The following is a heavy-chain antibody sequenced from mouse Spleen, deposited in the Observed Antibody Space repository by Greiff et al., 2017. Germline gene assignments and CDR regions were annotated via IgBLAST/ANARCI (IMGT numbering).Heavy chain of an antibody. D-gene: IGHD2-4*01. J-gene: IGHJ1*01. CDR2: INPSSGYT. V-gene: IGHV1-4*01. CDR3: ARPYDYGPFDV. Sequence: QVQLQQSGAELARPGASVKMSCKASGYTFTSYTMHWVKQRPGQGLEWIGYINPSSGYTKYNQKFKDKATLTADKSSSTAYMQLSSLTSEDSAVYYCARPYDYGPFDVWGAGTTVTVSS. CDR1: GYTFTSYT.